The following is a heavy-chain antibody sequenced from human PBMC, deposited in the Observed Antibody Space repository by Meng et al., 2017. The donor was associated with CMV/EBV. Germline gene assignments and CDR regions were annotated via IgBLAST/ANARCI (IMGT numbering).Heavy chain of an antibody. V-gene: IGHV3-30-3*01. Sequence: GESLKISCAASGFTFSSYAMHWVRQAPGKGLEWVAAISYDGSNKYYADSVKGRFTISRDNSKNTLYLQMNSLRAEDTAVYYCARDRRGYSYGYYYYGMDVWGQGTTVTVSS. D-gene: IGHD5-18*01. J-gene: IGHJ6*02. CDR1: GFTFSSYA. CDR2: ISYDGSNK. CDR3: ARDRRGYSYGYYYYGMDV.